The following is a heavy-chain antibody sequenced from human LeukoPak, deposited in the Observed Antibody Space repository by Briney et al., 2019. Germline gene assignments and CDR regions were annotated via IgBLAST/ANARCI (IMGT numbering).Heavy chain of an antibody. CDR3: ARDRNYYGSGSYPHVFDY. Sequence: SETLSLTCAVCGGSFSGYYWSWIRQPPGKGLEWIGEINHSGSTNYNPSLKSRVTISVDTSKNQFSLKLSSVTAADTAVYYCARDRNYYGSGSYPHVFDYWGQGTLVTVSS. CDR2: INHSGST. J-gene: IGHJ4*02. D-gene: IGHD3-10*01. V-gene: IGHV4-34*01. CDR1: GGSFSGYY.